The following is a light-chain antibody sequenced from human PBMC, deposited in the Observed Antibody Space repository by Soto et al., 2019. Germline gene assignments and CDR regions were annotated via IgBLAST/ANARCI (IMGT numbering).Light chain of an antibody. CDR3: QQYHSYPAS. CDR1: QGISSF. CDR2: DAS. V-gene: IGKV1-16*01. J-gene: IGKJ1*01. Sequence: DLQMTQSPSSLSASVGDRVTITCRASQGISSFLAWFQQKPGKAPKSLIYDASSLQSGVPSRFSGSGSDTHFTLTISSLQPEDFATYYCQQYHSYPASFGQGTKVEI.